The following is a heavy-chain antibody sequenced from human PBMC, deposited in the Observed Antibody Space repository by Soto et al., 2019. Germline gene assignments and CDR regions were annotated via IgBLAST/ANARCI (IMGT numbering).Heavy chain of an antibody. Sequence: SLYPTCPVSGASISSGDYYGSWIREPPGKGLEWIGYIYYSGSTYYNPSLKSRVTISVDTSKNQFSLKLSSVTAADTAVYSCARDTPSMAGIFDYWGQGTPVTVYS. J-gene: IGHJ4*02. CDR2: IYYSGST. CDR3: ARDTPSMAGIFDY. V-gene: IGHV4-30-4*01. CDR1: GASISSGDYY. D-gene: IGHD6-19*01.